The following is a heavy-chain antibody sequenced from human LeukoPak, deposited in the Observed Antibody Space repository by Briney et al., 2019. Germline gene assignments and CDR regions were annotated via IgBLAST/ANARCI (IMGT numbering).Heavy chain of an antibody. Sequence: SETLSLTCTVSGGSISSGSYYWSWIRQPAGKGLEWIGRIYTSGSTNYNPSLKSRVTISVDTSKNQFSLKLSSVTAADTAVYYCARHTTHGDYNPNDYWGQGTLVTVSS. D-gene: IGHD3-16*01. J-gene: IGHJ4*02. CDR2: IYTSGST. V-gene: IGHV4-61*02. CDR3: ARHTTHGDYNPNDY. CDR1: GGSISSGSYY.